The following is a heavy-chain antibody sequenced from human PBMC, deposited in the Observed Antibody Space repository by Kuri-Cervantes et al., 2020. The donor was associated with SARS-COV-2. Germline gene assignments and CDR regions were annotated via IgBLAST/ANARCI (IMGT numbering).Heavy chain of an antibody. J-gene: IGHJ6*03. V-gene: IGHV3-15*01. CDR1: GFTFSNAW. CDR3: TTDSITGPIMDV. CDR2: IKSKSDDGTT. Sequence: GGSLRLSCAASGFTFSNAWMSWVRQAPGKGLEWVGRIKSKSDDGTTDYAAPVKGRFTISRDDSKNTLYLQMNSLKTEDTAVYYCTTDSITGPIMDVWGKGTTVTVSS. D-gene: IGHD1-20*01.